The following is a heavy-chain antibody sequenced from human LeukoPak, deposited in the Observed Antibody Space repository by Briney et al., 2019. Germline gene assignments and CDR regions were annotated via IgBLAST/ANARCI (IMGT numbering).Heavy chain of an antibody. D-gene: IGHD2-2*01. CDR1: GYTFTSYY. CDR3: ARADCSSTSCYSAGLDY. Sequence: ASVKVSCKASGYTFTSYYMHWVRQAPGQGLEWMGIINPSGGSTSYAQKFQGRVTMTRDMFTSTVYMELSSLRPEDTAVYYCARADCSSTSCYSAGLDYWGQGTLVTVSS. V-gene: IGHV1-46*01. CDR2: INPSGGST. J-gene: IGHJ4*02.